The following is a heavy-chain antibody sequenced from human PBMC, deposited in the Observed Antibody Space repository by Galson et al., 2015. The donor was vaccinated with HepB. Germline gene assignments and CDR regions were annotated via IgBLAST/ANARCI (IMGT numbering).Heavy chain of an antibody. Sequence: SLRLSCAASGFTFSDFWMSWVRQAPGMGLEWVANIKHDGSEKYYVDSVKGRFTISRDNAKNSLHLQMDSLRAEDTAVYHCVRAGTTSWYYWGQGTLVTVSS. CDR3: VRAGTTSWYY. D-gene: IGHD2-2*01. CDR2: IKHDGSEK. V-gene: IGHV3-7*03. J-gene: IGHJ4*02. CDR1: GFTFSDFW.